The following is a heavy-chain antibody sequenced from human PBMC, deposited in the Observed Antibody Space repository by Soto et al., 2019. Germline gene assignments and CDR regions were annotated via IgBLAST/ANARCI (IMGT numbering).Heavy chain of an antibody. CDR3: ARGDSSDCSIGVCSFFYNHDMDV. CDR2: INPKSGGT. Sequence: ASVKVSCKASGYSFTDYHIHWVRQAPGQGLEWLGRINPKSGGTSTAQKFQGRVTMTTDTSISTASMELTRLTSDDTAIYYCARGDSSDCSIGVCSFFYNHDMDVWGQGTTVTVSS. V-gene: IGHV1-2*06. D-gene: IGHD2-8*01. J-gene: IGHJ6*02. CDR1: GYSFTDYH.